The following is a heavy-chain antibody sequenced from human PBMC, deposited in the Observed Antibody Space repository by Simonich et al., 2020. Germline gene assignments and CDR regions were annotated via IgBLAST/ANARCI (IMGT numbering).Heavy chain of an antibody. CDR2: ISGYNGNT. D-gene: IGHD2-15*01. CDR1: GYTFTSYG. Sequence: QVQLVQSGAEVKKPGASVKVSCKASGYTFTSYGISWVRQAPGQGLEWMGWISGYNGNTNYAQKLQGRVPMTPDTSTSTAYMELRSLRSDDTAVYYCARASRGTWWYYYFDYWGQGTLVTVSS. CDR3: ARASRGTWWYYYFDY. J-gene: IGHJ4*02. V-gene: IGHV1-18*01.